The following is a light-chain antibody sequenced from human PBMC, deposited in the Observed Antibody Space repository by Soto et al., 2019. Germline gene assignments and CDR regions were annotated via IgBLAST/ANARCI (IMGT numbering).Light chain of an antibody. Sequence: EIVLTQSPGTLSLSPGEGATLSCRASQRVSSSYLAWYQQKPGQAPRLLMYGASTRATGIPDRFSGGGSGTDYTLNISRVEPEDFAVYYCQQFYDRALFTFGPGTKVDIK. J-gene: IGKJ3*01. CDR3: QQFYDRALFT. CDR1: QRVSSSY. CDR2: GAS. V-gene: IGKV3-20*01.